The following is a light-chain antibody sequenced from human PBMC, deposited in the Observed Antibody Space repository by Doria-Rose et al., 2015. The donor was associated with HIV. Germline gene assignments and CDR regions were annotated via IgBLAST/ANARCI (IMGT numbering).Light chain of an antibody. V-gene: IGKV1-33*01. CDR1: EDITQF. J-gene: IGKJ5*01. Sequence: TQSPSSLSASLGDRVTISCHASEDITQFLNWYQQKPGKAPQLLISHASNLETGVPSRFSGSGSGTDFSLTISSLQAEDIATYYCHQFDDFPRTFGQGTRL. CDR3: HQFDDFPRT. CDR2: HAS.